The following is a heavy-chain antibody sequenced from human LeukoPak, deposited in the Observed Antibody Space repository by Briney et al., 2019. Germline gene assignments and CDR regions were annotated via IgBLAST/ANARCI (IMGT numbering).Heavy chain of an antibody. CDR1: GVSISSYY. CDR2: IYYSGST. Sequence: PSETLSLTCTVSGVSISSYYWSWIRQPPGKGLEWIGYIYYSGSTNYNPSLKSRVTISVDTSKNQFSLKLSSVTAADTAVYYCARTRAGYSSGWYGAFFDYWGQGPLVTVSS. V-gene: IGHV4-59*01. J-gene: IGHJ4*02. CDR3: ARTRAGYSSGWYGAFFDY. D-gene: IGHD6-19*01.